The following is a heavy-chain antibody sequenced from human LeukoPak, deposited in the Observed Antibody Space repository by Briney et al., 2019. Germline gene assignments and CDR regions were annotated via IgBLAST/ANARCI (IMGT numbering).Heavy chain of an antibody. D-gene: IGHD6-19*01. V-gene: IGHV3-23*01. CDR1: GFTFSSYA. J-gene: IGHJ4*02. CDR3: ARGYGSDWYVLY. Sequence: GGSLRLSCAASGFTFSSYAMTWVRQAPGRGLEWVSAISGSGGYTYYAGSVKGRFTISRDNSKNTVYLQINSLRAEDTAVYYCARGYGSDWYVLYWGQGTLVTVSS. CDR2: ISGSGGYT.